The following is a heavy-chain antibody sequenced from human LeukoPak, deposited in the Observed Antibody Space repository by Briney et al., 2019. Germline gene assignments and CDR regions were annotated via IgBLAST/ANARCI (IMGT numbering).Heavy chain of an antibody. V-gene: IGHV3-21*06. CDR2: ISSTSSYI. J-gene: IGHJ4*02. CDR1: GFTFTNYN. Sequence: GGSLRLSCAASGFTFTNYNFYWVRQAPGRGLEWVSSISSTSSYIYYADSMKGRFTISRDNAKNSLYLQMNSLRAEDTAVYYCARDDVGTTDFDYWGQGTLVTVSS. D-gene: IGHD1-26*01. CDR3: ARDDVGTTDFDY.